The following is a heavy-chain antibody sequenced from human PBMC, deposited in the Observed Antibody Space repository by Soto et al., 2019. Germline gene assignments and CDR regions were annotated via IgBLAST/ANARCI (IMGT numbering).Heavy chain of an antibody. CDR3: TKGIAARRYYYYGMDV. V-gene: IGHV3-30*18. CDR2: VSYDGNNK. CDR1: GFTFSSYD. Sequence: QVQLVESGGGVAQPGRSLRLSCAASGFTFSSYDMHWVRQAPGKGLEWVASVSYDGNNKYYADSVKGRFTISRDTSKNTLYLQMNSLRAEDTAVYYCTKGIAARRYYYYGMDVWGQGTTVTVSS. D-gene: IGHD6-6*01. J-gene: IGHJ6*02.